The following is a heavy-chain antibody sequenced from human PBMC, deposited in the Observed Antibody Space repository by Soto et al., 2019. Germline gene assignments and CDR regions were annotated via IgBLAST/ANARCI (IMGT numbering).Heavy chain of an antibody. CDR2: LFYSGST. Sequence: QVQLQESGPGLVKPSETLSLTCTVSGRSISSYYWSWIRQPPGKGLEWIGYLFYSGSTNYNPSLKSRVTISVDTSKSQFSLKLSSVTAADTAMYYCARIDDAFDIWGQGTMVTVSS. J-gene: IGHJ3*02. CDR3: ARIDDAFDI. V-gene: IGHV4-59*01. CDR1: GRSISSYY.